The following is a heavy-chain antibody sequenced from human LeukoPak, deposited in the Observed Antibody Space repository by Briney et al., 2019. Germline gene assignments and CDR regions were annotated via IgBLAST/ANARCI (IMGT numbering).Heavy chain of an antibody. D-gene: IGHD6-13*01. CDR2: ISSSSSYI. CDR3: ASASSHRIAAGGDY. CDR1: GFTFSSYS. Sequence: GGSLRLSCAASGFTFSSYSMNWVRQAPGKGLEWVSSISSSSSYIYYADSVKGRFTISRDNAKNSLYLQMNSLRAEDTAVYYCASASSHRIAAGGDYWGQGTLVTVSS. J-gene: IGHJ4*02. V-gene: IGHV3-21*01.